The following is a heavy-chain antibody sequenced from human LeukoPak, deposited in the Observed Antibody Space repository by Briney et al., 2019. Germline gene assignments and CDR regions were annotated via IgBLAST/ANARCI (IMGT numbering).Heavy chain of an antibody. CDR1: GFTFSSYA. D-gene: IGHD2-21*02. CDR3: AKEPHSRFLLAYCGGDCYHDY. J-gene: IGHJ4*02. V-gene: IGHV3-23*01. Sequence: GSLRLSCAASGFTFSSYAMNWVRQAPGKGLEWVSAISSSGDNTYYADSVKGRFTISRDNSKNTLFLQMNSLRAEDTAVYFCAKEPHSRFLLAYCGGDCYHDYWGQGTLVTVSS. CDR2: ISSSGDNT.